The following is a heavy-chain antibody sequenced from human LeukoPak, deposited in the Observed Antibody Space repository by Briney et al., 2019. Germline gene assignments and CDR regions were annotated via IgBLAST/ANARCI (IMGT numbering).Heavy chain of an antibody. J-gene: IGHJ6*02. CDR3: AKGQQLVRNYYYYGMDV. V-gene: IGHV3-30*18. CDR2: ISYDGSNK. CDR1: GFTFSSYG. Sequence: AGSLRLSCAASGFTFSSYGMHWVRPAPGKGLEWVAVISYDGSNKYYADSVKGRFTISRDNSKNTLYLQMNSLRAEDTAVYYCAKGQQLVRNYYYYGMDVWGQGTTVTVSS. D-gene: IGHD6-13*01.